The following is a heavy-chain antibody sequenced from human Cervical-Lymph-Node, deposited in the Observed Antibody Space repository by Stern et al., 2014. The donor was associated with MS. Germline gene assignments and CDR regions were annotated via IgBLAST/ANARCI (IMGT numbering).Heavy chain of an antibody. D-gene: IGHD4-17*01. J-gene: IGHJ4*02. Sequence: EVQLEESGGGLVKPGESLRLSCDASGFTFSHSSINWVRQAPGKVLEWISSISNNSTHTYYADSVEGRFTISRDSAKDSVSLHMVRLRAEDTAVYYCARARVGDYARSPHLDSWGQGTLVTVSS. V-gene: IGHV3-21*01. CDR2: ISNNSTHT. CDR1: GFTFSHSS. CDR3: ARARVGDYARSPHLDS.